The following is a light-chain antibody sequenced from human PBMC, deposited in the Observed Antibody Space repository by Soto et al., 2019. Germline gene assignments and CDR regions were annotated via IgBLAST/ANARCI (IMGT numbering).Light chain of an antibody. CDR2: LAS. J-gene: IGKJ1*01. CDR3: QQLDSDPPWM. Sequence: IHLTQSPSSLSASVGDRVTITCRASQDIRTYLAWYQQSPGRAPKLLIYLASNLHTGVPSRFSGSGSGTEFTLTISGLQPEDCATYYCQQLDSDPPWMFGQGTRVEIK. V-gene: IGKV1-9*01. CDR1: QDIRTY.